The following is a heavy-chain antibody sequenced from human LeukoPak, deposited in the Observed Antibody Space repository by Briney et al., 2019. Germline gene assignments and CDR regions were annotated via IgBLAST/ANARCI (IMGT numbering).Heavy chain of an antibody. D-gene: IGHD3-9*01. CDR1: GGSISSYY. CDR2: IYYSGST. CDR3: ARGYDILTGYYSFDY. J-gene: IGHJ4*02. V-gene: IGHV4-59*01. Sequence: SETLSLTCTVSGGSISSYYWSWIRQPPGKGLEWNGYIYYSGSTNYNPSLKSRVTISVDTSKNQFSLKLSSVTAADTAVYYCARGYDILTGYYSFDYWGQGTLVTVSS.